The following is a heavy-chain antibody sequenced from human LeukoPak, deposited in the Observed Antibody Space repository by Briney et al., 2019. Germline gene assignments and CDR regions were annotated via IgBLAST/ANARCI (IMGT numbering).Heavy chain of an antibody. CDR2: INAGNGNT. CDR3: ARGPHIRTYDRDNWFDP. CDR1: GYTFTSYA. J-gene: IGHJ5*02. Sequence: GASVKVSCKASGYTFTSYAMHWVRQAPGQRLEWMGWINAGNGNTKYSQKFQGRVTMTRDTSTSTVYMELSSLRSEDTAVYYCARGPHIRTYDRDNWFDPWGQGTLVTVSS. D-gene: IGHD3-3*01. V-gene: IGHV1-3*01.